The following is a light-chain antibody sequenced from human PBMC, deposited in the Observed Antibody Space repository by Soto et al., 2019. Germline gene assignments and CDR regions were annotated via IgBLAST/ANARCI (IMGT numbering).Light chain of an antibody. Sequence: QSVLAQPASVSGSPGQSITISCTGTSDDVGAYNSVSWYQQLPHKAPQVILYKGTQRPSGVSSRFSGSTSGNAASLTISGLQADDEADYFCCSSAPESTYVFGIGTKLTV. CDR1: SDDVGAYNS. J-gene: IGLJ1*01. V-gene: IGLV2-23*01. CDR2: KGT. CDR3: CSSAPESTYV.